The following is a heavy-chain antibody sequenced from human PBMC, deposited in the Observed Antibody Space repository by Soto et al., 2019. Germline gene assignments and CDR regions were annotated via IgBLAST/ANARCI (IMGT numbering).Heavy chain of an antibody. CDR3: ARRYTSGSRRYFDY. D-gene: IGHD5-18*01. CDR2: MYYSGNT. Sequence: QVQLQESGPGLVKPSQTLSLTCTVSNVSTSTGGYSWSWIRQHPGKGLEWIGHMYYSGNTFYNPSLKSRVTMSVDTSNNQFSLRLSSVTAADTAVYYCARRYTSGSRRYFDYWGQGTLVTVSS. V-gene: IGHV4-31*03. CDR1: NVSTSTGGYS. J-gene: IGHJ4*02.